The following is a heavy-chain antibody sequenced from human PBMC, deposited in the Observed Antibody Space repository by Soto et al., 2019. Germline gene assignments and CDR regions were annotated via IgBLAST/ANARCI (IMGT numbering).Heavy chain of an antibody. Sequence: QVQLQESGPGLVKPSGTLSLTCAVSSGSISSSNWWSWVRQPPGKGLEWIGEIYHSGSTNYNPSLKSRVTISVDKSKSQFSLKLSSVTAADTAVYYCARRKYDFWGGYQPLGGFDPWGQGSLVTVSS. CDR3: ARRKYDFWGGYQPLGGFDP. CDR2: IYHSGST. V-gene: IGHV4-4*02. J-gene: IGHJ5*02. D-gene: IGHD3-3*01. CDR1: SGSISSSNW.